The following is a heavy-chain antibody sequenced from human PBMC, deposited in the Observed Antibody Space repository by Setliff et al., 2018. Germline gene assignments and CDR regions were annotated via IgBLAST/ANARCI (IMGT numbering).Heavy chain of an antibody. CDR2: ISTTGATT. CDR1: GLTFQSHA. Sequence: PGGSLRLSCVASGLTFQSHAMSWGRQAPGKGLEWVALISTTGATTYYADSVKGRFTISRDNSKNTVYLQMNNLRAEDTAVYYCAKGLRSGSTTQPFDWGQGTLVTVSS. D-gene: IGHD1-26*01. V-gene: IGHV3-23*01. J-gene: IGHJ4*02. CDR3: AKGLRSGSTTQPFD.